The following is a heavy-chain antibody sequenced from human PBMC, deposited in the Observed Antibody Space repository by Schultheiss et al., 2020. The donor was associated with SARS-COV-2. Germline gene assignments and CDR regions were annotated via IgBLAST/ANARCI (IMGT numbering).Heavy chain of an antibody. CDR3: ARVIIGPDAFDI. CDR1: GGTFSSYY. D-gene: IGHD3-10*01. CDR2: INYSGNA. J-gene: IGHJ3*02. V-gene: IGHV4-59*01. Sequence: SETLSLTCSVSGGTFSSYYWSWIRQPPGKGLEWIGYINYSGNATNNPSLKTRVTISVGTSKNSFSLKLGSVTAADTAVYYCARVIIGPDAFDIWGQGTTVTVSS.